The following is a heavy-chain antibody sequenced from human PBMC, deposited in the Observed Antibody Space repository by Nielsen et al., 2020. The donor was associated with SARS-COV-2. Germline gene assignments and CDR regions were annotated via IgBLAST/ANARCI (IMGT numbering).Heavy chain of an antibody. J-gene: IGHJ4*02. V-gene: IGHV4-61*08. D-gene: IGHD3-10*01. Sequence: SETLSLTCTVSGGSISSGDYYWSWIRQPPGKGLEWIGYIYHTGFTDYNPSLKSRVTISVDISNNQFSLKLSSVTAADTAVYYCATYYFGSGSFDYWGQGTLVTVSS. CDR1: GGSISSGDYY. CDR2: IYHTGFT. CDR3: ATYYFGSGSFDY.